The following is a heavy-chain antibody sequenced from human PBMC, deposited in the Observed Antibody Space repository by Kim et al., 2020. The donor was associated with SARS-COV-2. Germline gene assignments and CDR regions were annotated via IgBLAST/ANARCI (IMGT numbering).Heavy chain of an antibody. CDR1: GGSFSGYY. V-gene: IGHV4-34*01. Sequence: SETLSLTCAVYGGSFSGYYWSWIRQPPGKGLEWIGEINHSGSTNYNPSLKSRVTISVDTSKNQFSLKLSSVTAADTAVYYCARSPNYDILTGYYSVWWFDPWGQGTLVTVSS. CDR3: ARSPNYDILTGYYSVWWFDP. J-gene: IGHJ5*02. D-gene: IGHD3-9*01. CDR2: INHSGST.